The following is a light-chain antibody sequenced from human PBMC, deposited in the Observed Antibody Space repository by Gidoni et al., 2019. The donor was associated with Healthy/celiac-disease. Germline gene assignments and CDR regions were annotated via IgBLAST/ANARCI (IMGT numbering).Light chain of an antibody. J-gene: IGLJ1*01. Sequence: QSALTQPRSVSGSPGQSVTISCTGTSSDVGGYNYLSWYQQHPGKAPKLMIYDVSKRPSGVPDRFSGSKSGNTASLTISGLQAEDEADYYCCSYAGSYTPFGTGTKVTVL. V-gene: IGLV2-11*01. CDR1: SSDVGGYNY. CDR3: CSYAGSYTP. CDR2: DVS.